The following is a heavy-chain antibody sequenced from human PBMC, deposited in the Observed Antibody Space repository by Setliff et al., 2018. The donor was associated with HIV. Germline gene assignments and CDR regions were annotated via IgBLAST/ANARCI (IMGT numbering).Heavy chain of an antibody. Sequence: SVKVSCKASGGTFSSYAISRVRQAPGQGLEWMGGIIPISGTVNYAQKFWGRVTITTHESTSTAYMELSSLRSEDTAVYYCARDFGGYCSSMSCPGLFDPWGQGTLVTV. CDR2: IIPISGTV. CDR3: ARDFGGYCSSMSCPGLFDP. CDR1: GGTFSSYA. V-gene: IGHV1-69*05. J-gene: IGHJ5*02. D-gene: IGHD2-2*01.